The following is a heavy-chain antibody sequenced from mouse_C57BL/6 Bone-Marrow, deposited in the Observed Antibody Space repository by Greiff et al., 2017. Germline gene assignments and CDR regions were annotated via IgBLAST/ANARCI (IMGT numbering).Heavy chain of an antibody. V-gene: IGHV1-80*01. CDR3: ARKDDFLYYAMDY. CDR2: IYPGDGDT. J-gene: IGHJ4*01. CDR1: GYAFSSYW. D-gene: IGHD2-4*01. Sequence: QVQLQQSGAELVKPGASVKISCKASGYAFSSYWMNWVKQRPGKGLEWIGQIYPGDGDTNYNGKFKGKATLTADKSSSTAYMQLSSLTSEDSAVYFCARKDDFLYYAMDYWGQGTSVTVSS.